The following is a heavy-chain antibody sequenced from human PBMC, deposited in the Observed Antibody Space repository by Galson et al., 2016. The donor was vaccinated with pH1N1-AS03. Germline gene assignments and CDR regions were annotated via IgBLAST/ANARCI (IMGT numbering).Heavy chain of an antibody. J-gene: IGHJ4*02. CDR1: GFSLSTGGVH. CDR3: ARSTHVNEGLDY. V-gene: IGHV2-5*02. Sequence: PALVKPTQTLTLTCTFSGFSLSTGGVHVAWIRQPPGEALEWLALIFWDGETRYSPSLRSRLTITKDTAKNQVVLTMTNMDPADTGTYYCARSTHVNEGLDYWGQGTLVTVSS. CDR2: IFWDGET. D-gene: IGHD2-8*01.